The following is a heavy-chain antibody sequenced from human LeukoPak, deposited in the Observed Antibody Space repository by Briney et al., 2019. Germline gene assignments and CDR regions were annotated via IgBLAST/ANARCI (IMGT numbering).Heavy chain of an antibody. CDR1: GGSIRSSNYY. J-gene: IGHJ6*02. Sequence: PSETLSLTCTVSGGSIRSSNYYWGWIRQPPGTGLEWIGSIYYSGRTYYNPSLKSRVTISVDTSKNQFSLKLSSVTAADTAVYYCARSTMVRGENYYYGMDVWGQGTTVTVSS. D-gene: IGHD3-10*01. CDR2: IYYSGRT. V-gene: IGHV4-39*01. CDR3: ARSTMVRGENYYYGMDV.